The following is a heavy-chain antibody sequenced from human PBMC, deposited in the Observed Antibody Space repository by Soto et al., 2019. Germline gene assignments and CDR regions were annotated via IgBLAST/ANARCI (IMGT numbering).Heavy chain of an antibody. V-gene: IGHV4-59*08. CDR1: GGSISSYY. D-gene: IGHD6-19*01. J-gene: IGHJ4*02. CDR2: IFYSGST. Sequence: PSETLSLTCTVSGGSISSYYWSWIRQPPGKGLEWIGYIFYSGSTNYNPSLKSRVTISVDTSKNQFSLKLSYVTAADTAVYYCARRYSSGIDFWGQGTLVTVSS. CDR3: ARRYSSGIDF.